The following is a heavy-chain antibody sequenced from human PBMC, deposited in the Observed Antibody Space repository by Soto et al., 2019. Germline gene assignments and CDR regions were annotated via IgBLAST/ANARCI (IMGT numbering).Heavy chain of an antibody. CDR2: INAGNSKT. V-gene: IGHV1-3*01. J-gene: IGHJ5*02. CDR1: GYTFSGHA. Sequence: QVHFVQSGAEVKKPGASVKVSCKASGYTFSGHAIHWLRQAPGQRPEWLGWINAGNSKTYYSEKFEGRVTFTRDTVATTVNMELTSLTXXDTAVYYCGRDQSGTGYYVDWFDPWGQGTLVTVSS. CDR3: GRDQSGTGYYVDWFDP. D-gene: IGHD3-10*02.